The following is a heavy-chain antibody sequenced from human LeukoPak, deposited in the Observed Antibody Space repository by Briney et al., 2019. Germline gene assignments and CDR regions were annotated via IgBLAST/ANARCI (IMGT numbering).Heavy chain of an antibody. CDR1: GFTFNTYG. D-gene: IGHD3-3*01. V-gene: IGHV3-30*02. J-gene: IGHJ4*02. Sequence: GGPLRLSCGASGFTFNTYGMHWVRQAPDKGLEWVAFIRYDGADKYYADSVKGRFTTSRDNSKNRLYLQMNSLRVEDTAVYYCTKELAPYDQLPQDWGQGTLVTVSS. CDR3: TKELAPYDQLPQD. CDR2: IRYDGADK.